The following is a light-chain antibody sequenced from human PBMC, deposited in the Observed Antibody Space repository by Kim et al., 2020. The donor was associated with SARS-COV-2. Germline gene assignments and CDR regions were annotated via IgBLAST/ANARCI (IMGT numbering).Light chain of an antibody. CDR2: DAS. CDR3: QQRSSWWT. CDR1: QNISSY. V-gene: IGKV3-11*01. J-gene: IGKJ1*01. Sequence: EIVLTQSPATLSLSPGERATLSCRASQNISSYLAWYQQKPGQAPRLLIYDASNRATGIPARFSGSGSGTDFTLTISRLEPEDFAVYYCQQRSSWWTFGQGTKVDI.